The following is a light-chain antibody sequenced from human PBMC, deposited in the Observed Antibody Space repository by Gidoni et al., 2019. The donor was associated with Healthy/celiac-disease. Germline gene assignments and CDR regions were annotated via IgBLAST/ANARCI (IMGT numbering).Light chain of an antibody. Sequence: DIVMTQSPLSLPVTPGEPASISCRSSPSLLHSNGYNYLDCYLQKPGQSPQLLIYLGSNRASGVPDRFSGSGSGTDFTLKISRVEAEDVGVYYCMQALQTPSITFGQGTRLEIK. CDR2: LGS. CDR3: MQALQTPSIT. V-gene: IGKV2-28*01. CDR1: PSLLHSNGYNY. J-gene: IGKJ5*01.